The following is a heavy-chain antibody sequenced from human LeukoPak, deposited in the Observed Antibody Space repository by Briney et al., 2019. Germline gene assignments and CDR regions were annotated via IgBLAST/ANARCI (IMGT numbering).Heavy chain of an antibody. D-gene: IGHD3-9*01. Sequence: GGSLRLSCAASGFTFSSYSMNWVRQAPGKGLEWVSYISSSSSTIYYADSVKGRFTISRDNAKKSLYLQMNSLRAEDTAVYYCARDLTGYARYFDYWGQGTLVTGSS. J-gene: IGHJ4*02. CDR1: GFTFSSYS. V-gene: IGHV3-48*01. CDR2: ISSSSSTI. CDR3: ARDLTGYARYFDY.